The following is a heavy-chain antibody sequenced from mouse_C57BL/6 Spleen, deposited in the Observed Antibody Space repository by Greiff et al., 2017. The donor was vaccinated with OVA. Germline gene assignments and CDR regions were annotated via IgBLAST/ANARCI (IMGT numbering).Heavy chain of an antibody. J-gene: IGHJ4*01. CDR2: IDPYDSYT. CDR3: ARRVYYVYYGYAMYY. CDR1: GYTFTSYW. V-gene: IGHV1-69*01. D-gene: IGHD2-3*01. Sequence: QVQLQQPGAELVMPGASVKLSCKASGYTFTSYWMHWVKQRPGQGLEWIGEIDPYDSYTNYNQKFKGKSTLTVDKSSSTAYMQLSILTSEYSAFYYCARRVYYVYYGYAMYYWGQGTSVTFSS.